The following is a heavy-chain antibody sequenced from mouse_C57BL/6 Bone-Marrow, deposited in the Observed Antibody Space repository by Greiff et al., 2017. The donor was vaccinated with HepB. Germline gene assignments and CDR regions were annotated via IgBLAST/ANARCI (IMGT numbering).Heavy chain of an antibody. CDR3: ARGSGSSLFAY. CDR1: GYTFTSYG. Sequence: VKLVESGAELARPGASVKLSCKASGYTFTSYGISWVKQRTGQGLEWIGEIYPRSGNTYYNEKFKGKATLTADKSSSTAYMELRSLTSEDSAVYFCARGSGSSLFAYWGQGTLVTVSA. J-gene: IGHJ3*01. D-gene: IGHD1-1*01. V-gene: IGHV1-81*01. CDR2: IYPRSGNT.